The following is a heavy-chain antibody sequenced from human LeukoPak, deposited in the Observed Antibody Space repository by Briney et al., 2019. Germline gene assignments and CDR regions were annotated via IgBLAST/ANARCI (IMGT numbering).Heavy chain of an antibody. CDR1: GLSFNSCG. CDR3: AKGSGGSGSFYNHFDC. Sequence: GRSLRLSCAASGLSFNSCGMHWVRQAPGKGLELVAVISSDGSNKYYVDSVKGRFTISRDNSKNTLSLQMNSLRTEDTAVFYCAKGSGGSGSFYNHFDCWGQGTLVTVSS. CDR2: ISSDGSNK. V-gene: IGHV3-30*18. J-gene: IGHJ4*02. D-gene: IGHD3-10*01.